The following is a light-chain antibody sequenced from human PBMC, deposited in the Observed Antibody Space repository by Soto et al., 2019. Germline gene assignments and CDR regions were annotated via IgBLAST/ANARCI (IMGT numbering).Light chain of an antibody. CDR1: QSVSNN. J-gene: IGKJ1*01. V-gene: IGKV3-15*01. CDR2: GAS. Sequence: EIVLTQSPGTLSLSPGERATLSFRSSQSVSNNYLAWYQQKPGQAPRFLIYGASTRATGIPARFSGSGSGTEFTLTISSLQSEDFAVYYCHHYNNWPRTFGQGTKVDIK. CDR3: HHYNNWPRT.